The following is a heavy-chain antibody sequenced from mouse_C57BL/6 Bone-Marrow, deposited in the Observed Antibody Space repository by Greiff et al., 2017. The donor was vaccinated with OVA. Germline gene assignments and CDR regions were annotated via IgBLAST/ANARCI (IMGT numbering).Heavy chain of an antibody. V-gene: IGHV7-3*01. CDR1: GFTFTNYY. J-gene: IGHJ2*01. D-gene: IGHD1-1*01. CDR2: IRNKPNGSTT. CDR3: ARYKGRVAVDYFDY. Sequence: EVHLVESGGGLVQPGDSLSLSCAASGFTFTNYYMSWVRQPPGKALEWLAFIRNKPNGSTTEYSASVKGRFTISRDNSQSILYLQMNALRAEDSATYYCARYKGRVAVDYFDYWGQGTVLTVSS.